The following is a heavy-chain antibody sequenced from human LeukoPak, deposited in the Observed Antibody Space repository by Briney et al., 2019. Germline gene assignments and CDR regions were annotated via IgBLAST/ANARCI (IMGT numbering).Heavy chain of an antibody. D-gene: IGHD4-17*01. CDR1: GYTLSDLA. V-gene: IGHV1-24*01. J-gene: IGHJ3*02. CDR3: ATRNFGDYGAFDI. Sequence: ASVKVSCKVSGYTLSDLAMHWVRQAPGKGREWMGGLHPEDGEAIYAQPLQGRVTMTEDTSTDTAYMELSSLRSDDTAVYYCATRNFGDYGAFDIWGQGTVVTVSS. CDR2: LHPEDGEA.